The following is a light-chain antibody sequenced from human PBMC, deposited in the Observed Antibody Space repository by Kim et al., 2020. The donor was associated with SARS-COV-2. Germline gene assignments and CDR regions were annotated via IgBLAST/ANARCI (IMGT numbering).Light chain of an antibody. CDR3: QELNTFPLT. J-gene: IGKJ4*01. Sequence: ASVGDRVTLTCRASEYIYTWLAWYQQQPEKAPKLLISGASNLQPGVPPRFSAGGSGTDFTLTISRLQPEDFATYYCQELNTFPLTFGGGTKVDIK. V-gene: IGKV1-12*01. CDR2: GAS. CDR1: EYIYTW.